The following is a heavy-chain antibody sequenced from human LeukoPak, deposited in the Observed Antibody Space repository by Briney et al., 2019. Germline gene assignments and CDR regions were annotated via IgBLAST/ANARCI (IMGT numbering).Heavy chain of an antibody. V-gene: IGHV1-18*01. CDR1: GYTFSNYG. Sequence: GASVKVSCKTSGYTFSNYGISWVRQAPGQGLEWMGLISAYNGNTNYAQKVQGRVTMTTDTSTNTAYMELRSLRSDDTAVYYCARAGVHFLHCSGGSCSNPRGWFDPWGQGTLVTVSS. CDR3: ARAGVHFLHCSGGSCSNPRGWFDP. CDR2: ISAYNGNT. J-gene: IGHJ5*02. D-gene: IGHD2-15*01.